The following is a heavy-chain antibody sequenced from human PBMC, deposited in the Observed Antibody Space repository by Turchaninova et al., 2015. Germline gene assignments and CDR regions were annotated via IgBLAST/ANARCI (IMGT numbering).Heavy chain of an antibody. CDR3: ARTDFKTTGGPDY. J-gene: IGHJ4*02. V-gene: IGHV3-33*01. D-gene: IGHD4-17*01. Sequence: QVQLVESGGGVVRPGRSLRLSGAASSFPFSSCGMHWVRRAPSKGLEWVAFIWYDGSNKYYADSVKGRFTISRDNSNNTLYLQMNSLRVEDTAVYYCARTDFKTTGGPDYWGQGTLVTVSS. CDR2: IWYDGSNK. CDR1: SFPFSSCG.